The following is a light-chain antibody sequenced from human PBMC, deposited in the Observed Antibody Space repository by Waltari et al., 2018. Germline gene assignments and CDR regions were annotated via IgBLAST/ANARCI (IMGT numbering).Light chain of an antibody. V-gene: IGLV1-40*01. CDR3: QSYDSSLSVV. CDR1: SPNIGAGYD. J-gene: IGLJ2*01. Sequence: QSVLTQPHSVSGAPGQRGTISCTGSSPNIGAGYDVHWYQQLPGTAPKLLIYGNSNRPSVVPDRFSGSKSGPSASLAITGLQADDEADYYCQSYDSSLSVVFGGGTKLTVL. CDR2: GNS.